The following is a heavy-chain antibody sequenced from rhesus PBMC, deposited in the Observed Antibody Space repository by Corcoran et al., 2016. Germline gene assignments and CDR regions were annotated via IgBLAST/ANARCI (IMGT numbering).Heavy chain of an antibody. CDR1: GYSFTSSW. Sequence: EVQLVQSGAEVKRPGESLRISCKTSGYSFTSSWISWVRKMPGKDLGWIGSFYPGSSDTRYHPSFQGPVTTSADKSISTTYLQWSSLKASDTATYYCAKRDSSGWSFFDYWGQGVLVTVSS. D-gene: IGHD6S26*01. J-gene: IGHJ4*01. V-gene: IGHV5S1*01. CDR2: FYPGSSDT. CDR3: AKRDSSGWSFFDY.